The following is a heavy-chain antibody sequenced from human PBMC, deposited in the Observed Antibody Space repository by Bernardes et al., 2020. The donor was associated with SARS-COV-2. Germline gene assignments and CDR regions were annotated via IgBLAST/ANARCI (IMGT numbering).Heavy chain of an antibody. V-gene: IGHV3-53*01. Sequence: GGSLRLSCAASGFTVSSSYLSWVRQTPGKGLEWVSIIYSNDNTYYADSVKGRFTISRDISKNTLYLQMNSLRVEDTAVYYCAGDSHVGRTAGGELDYWGQGTLVTVSS. CDR2: IYSNDNT. CDR3: AGDSHVGRTAGGELDY. D-gene: IGHD6-13*01. CDR1: GFTVSSSY. J-gene: IGHJ4*02.